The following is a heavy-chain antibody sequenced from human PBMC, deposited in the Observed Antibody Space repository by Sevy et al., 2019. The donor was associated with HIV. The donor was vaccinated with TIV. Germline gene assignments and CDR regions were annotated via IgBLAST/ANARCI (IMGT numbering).Heavy chain of an antibody. Sequence: GGSLRLSCAASGFTFSTYAMSWVRQAPGKGLEWVSAISGSDGGTYHADSVKGRFTISRDNSKNTPYLQMKSLRDEDTAVYYCARGRGSGYYNFDYWGQGTLVTVSS. D-gene: IGHD3-22*01. J-gene: IGHJ4*02. CDR3: ARGRGSGYYNFDY. CDR1: GFTFSTYA. V-gene: IGHV3-23*01. CDR2: ISGSDGGT.